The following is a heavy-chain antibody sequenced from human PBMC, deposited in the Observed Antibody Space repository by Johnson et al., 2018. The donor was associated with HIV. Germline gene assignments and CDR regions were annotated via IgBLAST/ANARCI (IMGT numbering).Heavy chain of an antibody. D-gene: IGHD3-22*01. V-gene: IGHV3-30-3*01. CDR1: GFTFSSYA. J-gene: IGHJ3*02. Sequence: QVQLVESGGGVVQPGRSLRLSCAASGFTFSSYAMHWVRQAPGKGLEWVAIISYDGNNKYYADSVKGRFTISRDNSKNTLYLQMNSLRAEDTAVYYCAREYYYDSSGYNAFDIWGQGTMVTVSS. CDR3: AREYYYDSSGYNAFDI. CDR2: ISYDGNNK.